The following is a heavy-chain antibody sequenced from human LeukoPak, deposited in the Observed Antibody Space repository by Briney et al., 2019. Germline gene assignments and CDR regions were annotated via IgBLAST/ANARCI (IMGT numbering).Heavy chain of an antibody. V-gene: IGHV3-64D*06. J-gene: IGHJ4*02. D-gene: IGHD4-17*01. CDR2: ISSNGGST. Sequence: GGSLRLSCSASGFTFSSYAMHWVRQAPGKGGEYVSAISSNGGSTYYADSVKGRFTISRDNSKNTLYLQMSSLRAEDTAVYYCVKATDYGDYSIFDYWGQGALVTVSS. CDR3: VKATDYGDYSIFDY. CDR1: GFTFSSYA.